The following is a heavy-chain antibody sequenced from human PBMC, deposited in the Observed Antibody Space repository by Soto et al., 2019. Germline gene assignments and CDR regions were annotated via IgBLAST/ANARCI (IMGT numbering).Heavy chain of an antibody. J-gene: IGHJ4*02. CDR2: ISYDGSNK. CDR1: GFTFSSYG. Sequence: GGSLRLSCAASGFTFSSYGMHWVRQAPGKGLEWVAIISYDGSNKYYADSVKGRFTISRDNSKNTLYLQMNSLRAEDTAVYYCAKDAPYSSGWFDYWGPGTLVTVSS. CDR3: AKDAPYSSGWFDY. V-gene: IGHV3-30*18. D-gene: IGHD6-19*01.